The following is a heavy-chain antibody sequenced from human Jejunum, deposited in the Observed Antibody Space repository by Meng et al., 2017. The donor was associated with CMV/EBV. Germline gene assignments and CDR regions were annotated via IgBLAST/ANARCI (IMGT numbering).Heavy chain of an antibody. D-gene: IGHD1-26*01. V-gene: IGHV3-15*07. CDR3: TTGWDQYFDF. Sequence: WVASDLTLSGAWMNGVRQAPGKGLEWVGRVKSASAGGAADAAAPVKGRFTVSRDDSRKTVHLQMDNLKIEDTAVYYCTTGWDQYFDFWGQGALVTVS. CDR1: DLTLSGAW. J-gene: IGHJ4*02. CDR2: VKSASAGGAA.